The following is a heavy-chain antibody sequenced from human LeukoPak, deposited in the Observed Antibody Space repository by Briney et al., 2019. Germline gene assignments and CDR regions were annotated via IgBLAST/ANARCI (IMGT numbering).Heavy chain of an antibody. J-gene: IGHJ4*02. Sequence: PSETLSLTCAVSGYSISSGYYWGWIRQPPGKGLEWIGSIYHSGSTFNNPSLKSRVTISVDTYKNQFSLKLSSVTAADTAVYYCASTPERYSYGTGDMDYWGQGTLVTVSS. CDR1: GYSISSGYY. D-gene: IGHD5-18*01. V-gene: IGHV4-38-2*01. CDR3: ASTPERYSYGTGDMDY. CDR2: IYHSGST.